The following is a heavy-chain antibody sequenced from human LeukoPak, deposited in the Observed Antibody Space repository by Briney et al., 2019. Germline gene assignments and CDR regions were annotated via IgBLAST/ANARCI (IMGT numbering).Heavy chain of an antibody. J-gene: IGHJ4*02. D-gene: IGHD1-26*01. CDR3: ASKIVGATDFDY. V-gene: IGHV4-59*08. Sequence: KSSETLSLTCTVSGDSISSYHWSWIRQPPGKGLEWIGYISYSGGPNYNPSLKSRVTISVDTSKNQFSLKLSSVTAADTAVYYCASKIVGATDFDYWGQGTLVTVSS. CDR1: GDSISSYH. CDR2: ISYSGGP.